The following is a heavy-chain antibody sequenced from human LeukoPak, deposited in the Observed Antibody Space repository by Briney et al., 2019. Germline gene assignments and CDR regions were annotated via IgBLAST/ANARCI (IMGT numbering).Heavy chain of an antibody. CDR2: ISSDASNK. CDR1: GXTFSSYG. J-gene: IGHJ4*02. V-gene: IGHV3-30*18. CDR3: AKDGPPTVTRGSFDY. D-gene: IGHD3-10*01. Sequence: GGSLRLSCAASGXTFSSYGMHWVRQAPGKGLEWVALISSDASNKYYTDSVKGRFTISRDNSKNTVNLQMDSLRPEDTAVYYCAKDGPPTVTRGSFDYWGQGTLVTVSS.